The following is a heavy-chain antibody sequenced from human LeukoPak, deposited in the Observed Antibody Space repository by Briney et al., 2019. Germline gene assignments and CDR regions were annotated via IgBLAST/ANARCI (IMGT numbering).Heavy chain of an antibody. Sequence: PGGSLRLSCAASGFTFSDYYMSWIRQAPGKGLEWVSYISSSGSTIYYADSVKGRFTISRDNAKNSLYLQMNSLRAEDTAVYYCARVRRPMHDAFDIWGQGTMVTVPS. D-gene: IGHD4-17*01. V-gene: IGHV3-11*04. CDR2: ISSSGSTI. J-gene: IGHJ3*02. CDR3: ARVRRPMHDAFDI. CDR1: GFTFSDYY.